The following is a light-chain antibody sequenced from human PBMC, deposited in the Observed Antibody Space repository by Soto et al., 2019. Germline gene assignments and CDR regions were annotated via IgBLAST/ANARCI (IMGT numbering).Light chain of an antibody. V-gene: IGLV2-8*01. CDR1: SSDVGGYNY. J-gene: IGLJ2*01. CDR2: EVS. CDR3: SSYAASNNVGV. Sequence: QSALTQPPSASGSPGQSVTISCIGTSSDVGGYNYVPWYQQHPGKAPKLMIYEVSKRPSGVPDRFSGSKSGNTASLTVSGLQAEDEADYYCSSYAASNNVGVFGGGTKLTVL.